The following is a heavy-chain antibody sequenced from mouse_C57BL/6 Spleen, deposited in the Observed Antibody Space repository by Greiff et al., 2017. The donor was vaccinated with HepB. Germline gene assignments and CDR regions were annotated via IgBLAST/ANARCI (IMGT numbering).Heavy chain of an antibody. CDR3: ARGPDRYYSMDY. CDR2: INPSSGYT. CDR1: GYTFTSYW. V-gene: IGHV1-7*01. J-gene: IGHJ4*01. Sequence: VQLQQSGAELAKPGASVKLSCKASGYTFTSYWMHWVKQRPGQGLEWIGYINPSSGYTKYNQKFKDKATLTADTSSSTAYMQLSSLTYEDSAVYYCARGPDRYYSMDYWGQGTSVTVSS. D-gene: IGHD4-1*01.